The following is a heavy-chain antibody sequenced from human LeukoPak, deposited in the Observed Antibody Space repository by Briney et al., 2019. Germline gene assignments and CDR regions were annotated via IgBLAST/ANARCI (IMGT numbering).Heavy chain of an antibody. CDR2: IYYSGST. V-gene: IGHV4-31*03. J-gene: IGHJ4*02. CDR1: GGSISSGGYY. CDR3: AREGGRGYNYFDY. D-gene: IGHD5-24*01. Sequence: PSETLSLTCTVSGGSISSGGYYWSWIRQHPGKGLEWIGYIYYSGSTYYNPSLKSRVTISVDTSKNQFSLKLTSVTAADTAVYYCAREGGRGYNYFDYWGQGALVTVSS.